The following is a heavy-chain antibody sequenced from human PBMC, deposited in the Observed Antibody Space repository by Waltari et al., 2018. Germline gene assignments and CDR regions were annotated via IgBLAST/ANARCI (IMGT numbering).Heavy chain of an antibody. CDR2: IIPIFGTA. CDR3: ARGPMDI. Sequence: QVQLQESGPGLVKKPGSSVKVSCKASGGTFSSYAISWVRQAPGQGLEWMGGIIPIFGTAHYAQKFQGRVTITTDESTSTAYMELSSLRSEDTAVYYCARGPMDIWGQGTMVTVSS. V-gene: IGHV1-69*01. J-gene: IGHJ3*02. CDR1: GGTFSSYA.